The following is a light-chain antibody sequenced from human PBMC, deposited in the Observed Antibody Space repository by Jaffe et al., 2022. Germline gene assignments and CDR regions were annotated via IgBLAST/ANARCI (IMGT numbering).Light chain of an antibody. CDR1: SGHATYT. J-gene: IGLJ3*02. CDR3: QSWATDKGWV. V-gene: IGLV4-69*01. CDR2: LKSDGSH. Sequence: QLVLTQSPSASASLGASVKLTCTLSSGHATYTIAWHQQQPEKGPRYLMKLKSDGSHSKGDGIPDRFSGSSSGAERYLTISSLQSEDEADYYCQSWATDKGWVFGGGTKLTVL.